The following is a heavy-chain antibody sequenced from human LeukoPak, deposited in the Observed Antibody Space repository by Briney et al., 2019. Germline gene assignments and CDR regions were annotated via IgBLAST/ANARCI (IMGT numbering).Heavy chain of an antibody. CDR2: ISGYNDNT. D-gene: IGHD3-10*01. J-gene: IGHJ4*02. Sequence: ASVKVSCKASGYTFTSYGISWVRQAPGQGLEWMGWISGYNDNTKYAQKLQGRVTITADESTSTAYMELSSLRSEDTAVYYCARASGSGSYSPFDYWGQGTLVTVSS. CDR1: GYTFTSYG. V-gene: IGHV1-18*01. CDR3: ARASGSGSYSPFDY.